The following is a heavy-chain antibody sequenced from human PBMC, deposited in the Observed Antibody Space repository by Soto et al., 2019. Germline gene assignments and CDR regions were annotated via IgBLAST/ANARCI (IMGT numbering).Heavy chain of an antibody. J-gene: IGHJ4*02. CDR1: GGSFSGYY. CDR2: INHSGST. V-gene: IGHV4-34*01. Sequence: SETLSLTCAVYGGSFSGYYWSWIRQPPGKGLEWIGEINHSGSTNYNPSLKSRFTISVDTSKNQFSLKLSSVTAADTAVYYCARGLKIVVVVAARSGFDYWGQGTLVTVSS. D-gene: IGHD2-15*01. CDR3: ARGLKIVVVVAARSGFDY.